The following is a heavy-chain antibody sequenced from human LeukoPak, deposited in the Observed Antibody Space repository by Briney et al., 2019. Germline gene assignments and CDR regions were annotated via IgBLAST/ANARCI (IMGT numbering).Heavy chain of an antibody. CDR2: ISAYNGNT. CDR1: GYTFTSYG. J-gene: IGHJ6*02. Sequence: ASVKVSCKASGYTFTSYGISWVRQAPGQGLEWMGWISAYNGNTNYAQKLQGRVTMTTDTSTSTAYVELRSLRSEDTAVYYCARSWFGDVYSYGMDVWGQGTTVTVSS. D-gene: IGHD3-10*01. V-gene: IGHV1-18*01. CDR3: ARSWFGDVYSYGMDV.